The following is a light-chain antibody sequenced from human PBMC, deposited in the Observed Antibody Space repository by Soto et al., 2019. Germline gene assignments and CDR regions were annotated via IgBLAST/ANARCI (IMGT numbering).Light chain of an antibody. CDR2: AAS. CDR3: QQYDACPYT. Sequence: MTQSPATLSASPGDRVIISCRASQSIRDDLAWFQQKPGHAPNLLVYAASTINTGIPSRFSGSGSGTDFTLTISGLQPEDFATYFCQQYDACPYTFGQGTKLEIK. J-gene: IGKJ2*01. V-gene: IGKV3-15*01. CDR1: QSIRDD.